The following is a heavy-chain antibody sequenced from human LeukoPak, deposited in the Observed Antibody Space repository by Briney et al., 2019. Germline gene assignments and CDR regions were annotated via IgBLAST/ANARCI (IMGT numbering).Heavy chain of an antibody. D-gene: IGHD2-15*01. CDR1: GGSISTYY. J-gene: IGHJ4*02. V-gene: IGHV4-59*01. Sequence: TPSETLSLTCTVSGGSISTYYWSWIRQPPGKGLEWIGYIYYAGSTSYNPSLKSRVTMSLDASKNQFSLELNSVTPADTAVYYCARAPYCSGGSCYLDHWGQGTLVTVSS. CDR3: ARAPYCSGGSCYLDH. CDR2: IYYAGST.